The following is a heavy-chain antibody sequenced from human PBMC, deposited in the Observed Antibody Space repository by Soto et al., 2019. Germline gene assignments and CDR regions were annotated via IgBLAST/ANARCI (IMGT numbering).Heavy chain of an antibody. CDR1: GYTFTGYY. Sequence: ASVKVSCKASGYTFTGYYMHWVRQAPGQGLEWMGWINPNSGGTNYAQKFQGWVTMTRDTSISTAYMELSRLRSDDTAVYYCARGRCSGGSCLYYYYGMDVWGQGTTVTVSS. D-gene: IGHD2-15*01. V-gene: IGHV1-2*04. J-gene: IGHJ6*02. CDR2: INPNSGGT. CDR3: ARGRCSGGSCLYYYYGMDV.